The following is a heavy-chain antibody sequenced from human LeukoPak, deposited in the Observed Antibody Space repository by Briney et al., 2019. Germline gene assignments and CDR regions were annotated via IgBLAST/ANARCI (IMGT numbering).Heavy chain of an antibody. J-gene: IGHJ4*02. Sequence: PSETLSLTCTVSGGSISSGSYYWGWMRQPPGKGLEWLGTVFYSGTTYYNPSLKSRVTISVDTSKNQFSLGLRSVTAADTAVYYCARLDSGDYFFDYWGQGTLVTVSS. CDR3: ARLDSGDYFFDY. CDR1: GGSISSGSYY. V-gene: IGHV4-39*01. CDR2: VFYSGTT. D-gene: IGHD4-17*01.